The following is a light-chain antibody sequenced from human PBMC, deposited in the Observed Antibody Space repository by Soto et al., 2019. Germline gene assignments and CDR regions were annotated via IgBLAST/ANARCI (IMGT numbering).Light chain of an antibody. Sequence: DIQLTQSPSFLSASVGGRVTIDCRASQGISSYLAWYQQKPGKAPNLLIYAASTLQSGVPSRFSGSGSGTEFTLTISSLQPEDFATYYCQQRNSYPITFGQGTRLEIK. CDR3: QQRNSYPIT. CDR2: AAS. J-gene: IGKJ5*01. CDR1: QGISSY. V-gene: IGKV1-9*01.